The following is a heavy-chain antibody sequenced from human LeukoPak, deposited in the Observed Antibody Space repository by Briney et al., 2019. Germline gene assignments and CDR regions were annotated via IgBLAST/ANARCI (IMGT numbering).Heavy chain of an antibody. D-gene: IGHD3-10*01. CDR1: GFASSNYV. CDR3: AKAVRSMVTGGGYFDS. CDR2: LCGGGDSG. J-gene: IGHJ4*02. Sequence: GGSLRLSCAASGFASSNYVMSWVRPAPGKGLEWVSSLCGGGDSGYYADSVMGRFTISRDNSKNTLYLQMNSLRAEDTAVYYCAKAVRSMVTGGGYFDSWGQGTLVTVSS. V-gene: IGHV3-23*01.